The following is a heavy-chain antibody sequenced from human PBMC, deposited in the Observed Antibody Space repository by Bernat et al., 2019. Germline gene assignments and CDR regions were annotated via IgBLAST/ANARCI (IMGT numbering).Heavy chain of an antibody. Sequence: QVQLVQSGSEVKKPGASVKVSCKASGYTFTSFDIHWVRQATGQGLEWMGWMNPNSGNTGYAQNFQGRVTMTRNTSISTAYMELSSLRSEDTAVYYCARGGGSYPRWQFDYWGQGTLVTVSS. CDR2: MNPNSGNT. J-gene: IGHJ4*02. V-gene: IGHV1-8*01. D-gene: IGHD1-26*01. CDR1: GYTFTSFD. CDR3: ARGGGSYPRWQFDY.